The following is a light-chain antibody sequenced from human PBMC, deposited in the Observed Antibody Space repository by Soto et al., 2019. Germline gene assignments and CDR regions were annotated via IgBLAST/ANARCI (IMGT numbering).Light chain of an antibody. CDR3: QQYHRWPIT. V-gene: IGKV1-5*03. J-gene: IGKJ5*01. CDR2: KAY. CDR1: PSFSSS. Sequence: DIPITQSPSTLSASVGDRVTITCRASPSFSSSMAWYQQKPGKAPKLLIYKAYSLEIGVPTKFSGRGSGTEFTLTISSLQPDDFANYYCQQYHRWPITFGLGTRLE.